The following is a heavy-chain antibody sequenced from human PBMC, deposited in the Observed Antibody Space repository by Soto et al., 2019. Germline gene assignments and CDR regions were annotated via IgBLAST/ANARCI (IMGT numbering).Heavy chain of an antibody. V-gene: IGHV3-7*05. CDR2: MKQDGSVK. CDR3: ARIGYSSSSFDY. D-gene: IGHD6-6*01. J-gene: IGHJ4*02. Sequence: HPGGSLRLSCAASGFTFSNYWTSWVRQAPGKGLEWVANMKQDGSVKYFVDSVKGRFTVSRDNAKNSQFLQMNSLRVEDTAVYYCARIGYSSSSFDYWGQGTLVTVSS. CDR1: GFTFSNYW.